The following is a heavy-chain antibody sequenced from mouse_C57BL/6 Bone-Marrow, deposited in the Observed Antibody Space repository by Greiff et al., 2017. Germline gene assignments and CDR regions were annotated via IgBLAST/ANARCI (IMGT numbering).Heavy chain of an antibody. Sequence: EVKLVESGGGLVKPGGSLKLSCAASGFTFSDYGMHWVRQAPEKGLEWVAYISSGSSTIYYADTVKGRFTISRDNAKNTLFLQMTSLRYEDTAMYYCAKIWKAMDYWGQGTSVTVSS. J-gene: IGHJ4*01. CDR2: ISSGSSTI. CDR3: AKIWKAMDY. V-gene: IGHV5-17*01. CDR1: GFTFSDYG. D-gene: IGHD1-1*02.